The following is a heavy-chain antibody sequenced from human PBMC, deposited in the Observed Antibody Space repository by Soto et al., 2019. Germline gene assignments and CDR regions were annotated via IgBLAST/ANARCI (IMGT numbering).Heavy chain of an antibody. V-gene: IGHV3-74*01. Sequence: GGSLRLSCAASGFTFSSYWMHWVRQAPGKGLVWVSRMDEDGGTTDYADSVKGRFTISRDNAKNTLYLQMNSLRVEDTAVYYCASDLSGRADVWGQGTPVTVYS. J-gene: IGHJ6*02. CDR1: GFTFSSYW. D-gene: IGHD3-10*01. CDR2: MDEDGGTT. CDR3: ASDLSGRADV.